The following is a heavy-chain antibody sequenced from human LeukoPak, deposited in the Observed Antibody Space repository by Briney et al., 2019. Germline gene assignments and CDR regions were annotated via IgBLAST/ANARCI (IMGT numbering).Heavy chain of an antibody. V-gene: IGHV4-59*06. CDR3: ARASRYYGSGN. CDR2: IYYSGST. D-gene: IGHD3-10*01. J-gene: IGHJ4*02. Sequence: SETLSLTCTVSGGSVSSNYWSWIRQHPGKGLEWIGYIYYSGSTYYNPSLKSRVTISVDTSKNQFSLKLSSVTAADTAVYYCARASRYYGSGNWGQGTLVTVSS. CDR1: GGSVSSNY.